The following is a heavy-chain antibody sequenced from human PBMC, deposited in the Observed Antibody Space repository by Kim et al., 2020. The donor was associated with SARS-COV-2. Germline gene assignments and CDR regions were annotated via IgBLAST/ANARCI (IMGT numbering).Heavy chain of an antibody. CDR2: ITHSGTS. CDR1: GGSLTGFY. Sequence: SETLSLTCAVSGGSLTGFYWTWIRQSQGKGLQWIGEITHSGTSNYNQSLGSRVTMSLDTSKNLFSLKVTSMSAADTGVYYCARGRGPTFSGAWFLYWGQG. J-gene: IGHJ4*02. CDR3: ARGRGPTFSGAWFLY. V-gene: IGHV4-34*01. D-gene: IGHD5-12*01.